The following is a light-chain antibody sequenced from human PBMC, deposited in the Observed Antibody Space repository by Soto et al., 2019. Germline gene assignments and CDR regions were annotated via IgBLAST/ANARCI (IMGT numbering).Light chain of an antibody. CDR1: SSDVGGYNY. Sequence: QSALTQPASVSGSPGKSITISCTGTSSDVGGYNYVSWYQQHPGKAPKLIIYEVSNRPSGGSNRFSGSKSGNTASLTISGLQAEDEADYYCISFTSSTLYVFGTVTKLTVL. CDR3: ISFTSSTLYV. V-gene: IGLV2-14*01. J-gene: IGLJ1*01. CDR2: EVS.